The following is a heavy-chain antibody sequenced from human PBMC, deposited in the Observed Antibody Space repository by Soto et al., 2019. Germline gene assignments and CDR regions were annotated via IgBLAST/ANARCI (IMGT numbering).Heavy chain of an antibody. J-gene: IGHJ4*02. CDR1: GGTFSSYA. CDR2: IIPIFGTA. V-gene: IGHV1-69*01. D-gene: IGHD3-22*01. CDR3: ARDGYYDSSGYIVFDY. Sequence: QVQLVQSGAEVKKPGSSVKVSCKASGGTFSSYAISWMRQAPGQGLEWMGGIIPIFGTANYAQKFQGRVTITADESMSTAYMELSSLRSEDTAVYYCARDGYYDSSGYIVFDYWGQGTLVTVSS.